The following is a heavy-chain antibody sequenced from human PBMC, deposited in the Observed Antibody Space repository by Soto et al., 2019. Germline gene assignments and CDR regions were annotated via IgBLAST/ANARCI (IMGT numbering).Heavy chain of an antibody. CDR3: AKDRAAMVTGYYGMDV. CDR1: GFTFSSYG. D-gene: IGHD5-18*01. Sequence: QVQLVESGGGVVQPGRSLRLSCAASGFTFSSYGMHWVRQAPGKGLEWVAVISYDGSNKYYADSVKGRFTISRDNSKNTLYQQMNSLRAEDTAVYYCAKDRAAMVTGYYGMDVWGQGTTVTVSS. J-gene: IGHJ6*02. CDR2: ISYDGSNK. V-gene: IGHV3-30*18.